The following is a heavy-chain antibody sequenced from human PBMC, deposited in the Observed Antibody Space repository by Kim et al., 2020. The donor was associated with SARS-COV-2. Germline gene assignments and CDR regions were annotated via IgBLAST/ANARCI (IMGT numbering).Heavy chain of an antibody. V-gene: IGHV4-31*03. Sequence: SETLSLTCTVSGGSISSGGYYWSWIRQHPGKCLEWIGYIYYSGSTYYNPSLKSRVTISVDTSKNQFSLKLSSVTAADTAVYYCARAETIFGVVIGCFDYWGQGTLVTVSS. J-gene: IGHJ4*02. D-gene: IGHD3-3*01. CDR1: GGSISSGGYY. CDR3: ARAETIFGVVIGCFDY. CDR2: IYYSGST.